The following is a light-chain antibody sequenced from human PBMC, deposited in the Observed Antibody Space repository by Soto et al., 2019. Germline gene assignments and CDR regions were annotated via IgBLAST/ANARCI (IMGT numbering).Light chain of an antibody. J-gene: IGKJ4*01. Sequence: EIMMTQSPVTLSVSPGERAALSCRASQSVNSNLAWYQQKPGQAPRLLIYGASSRATGIPDWFSGSGCGTDFPLTISRLEHEDFAVYYCEQYGSSPLTFGGGTKVDIK. CDR2: GAS. CDR3: EQYGSSPLT. V-gene: IGKV3-20*01. CDR1: QSVNSN.